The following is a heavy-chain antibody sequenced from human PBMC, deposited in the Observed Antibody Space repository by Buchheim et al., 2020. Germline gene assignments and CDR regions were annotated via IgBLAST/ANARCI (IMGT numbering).Heavy chain of an antibody. CDR2: ISGSGGST. V-gene: IGHV3-23*01. D-gene: IGHD6-13*01. CDR1: GFTFSSYA. CDR3: VRDGSSSTWPLDY. Sequence: EVQLLESGGGLVQPGGSLRLSCAASGFTFSSYAMSWVRQAPGKGLEWVSAISGSGGSTYYADSVKGRFTISRDNSKNILYFHLDSPRAEDTAMYYCVRDGSSSTWPLDYWGQGTL. J-gene: IGHJ4*02.